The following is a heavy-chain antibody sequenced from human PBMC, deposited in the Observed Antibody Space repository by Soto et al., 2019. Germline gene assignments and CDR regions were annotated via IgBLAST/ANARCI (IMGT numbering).Heavy chain of an antibody. CDR3: ARDLGAQIVAY. D-gene: IGHD1-26*01. V-gene: IGHV1-18*01. Sequence: QVQLVQSGAEVKKPGASVKVSCKASGYTFISYGISWVRQAPGQGLEWMGWISGYNGNTKYAQKLQGRVTMTTDTSTTTAYMKLRSPRSDDTAVYYCARDLGAQIVAYGGQGTVVTVSS. J-gene: IGHJ4*02. CDR1: GYTFISYG. CDR2: ISGYNGNT.